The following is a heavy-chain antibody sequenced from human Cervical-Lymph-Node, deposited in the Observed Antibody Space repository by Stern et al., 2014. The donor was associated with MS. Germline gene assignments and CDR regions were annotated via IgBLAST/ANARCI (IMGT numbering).Heavy chain of an antibody. D-gene: IGHD2-15*01. CDR3: AGGKVNCSGGICHSPFFDC. J-gene: IGHJ4*02. CDR1: RFRFPSYN. V-gene: IGHV5-51*01. CDR2: LYGGDSET. Sequence: QLVQSGAEVKNPGESLRISCKGSRFRFPSYNIAWVRQVPGKGLEWMGILYGGDSETRYNPSFQGQVTISADKSISTAYLQWSNVKASDTAMYYCAGGKVNCSGGICHSPFFDCWGQGTLVTVSS.